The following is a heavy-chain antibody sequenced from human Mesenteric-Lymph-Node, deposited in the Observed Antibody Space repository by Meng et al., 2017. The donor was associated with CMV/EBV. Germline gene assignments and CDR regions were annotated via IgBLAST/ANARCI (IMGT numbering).Heavy chain of an antibody. CDR2: ISGSGGST. V-gene: IGHV3-23*01. CDR3: ARVNGDAFDI. Sequence: GESLKISCAASGFTFSSYSMNWVRQAPGKGLEWVSAISGSGGSTYYADSVKGRFTISRDNSKNTLYLQMNSLRAEDTAVYYCARVNGDAFDIWGQGTMVTVSS. J-gene: IGHJ3*02. CDR1: GFTFSSYS.